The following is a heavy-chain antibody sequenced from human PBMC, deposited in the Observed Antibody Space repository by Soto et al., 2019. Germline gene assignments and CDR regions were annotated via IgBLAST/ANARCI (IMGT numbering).Heavy chain of an antibody. CDR2: MNPNSGNT. CDR3: ARGTTVTTRIIYYMDV. V-gene: IGHV1-8*01. Sequence: ASVKVSCQASGYTFTRYDINWVRQATGQGLEWMGWMNPNSGNTGYAQKFQGRVTMTRNTSISTAYMELSSLRSEDTAVYYCARGTTVTTRIIYYMDVWGKGTTVTVSS. CDR1: GYTFTRYD. J-gene: IGHJ6*03. D-gene: IGHD4-4*01.